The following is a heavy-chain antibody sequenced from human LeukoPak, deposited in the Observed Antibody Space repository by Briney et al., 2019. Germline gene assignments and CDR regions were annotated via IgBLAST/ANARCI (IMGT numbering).Heavy chain of an antibody. CDR3: ARDLTMVRGVTTRGFDP. CDR1: GGTLSSYA. J-gene: IGHJ5*02. V-gene: IGHV1-69*05. CDR2: IIPIFGTA. Sequence: GASVKVSCKASGGTLSSYAISWVRQAPGQGLEWMGRIIPIFGTANYAQKFQGRVTITTDESTSTAYMELSSLRSEDTAVYYCARDLTMVRGVTTRGFDPWGQGTLVTVSS. D-gene: IGHD3-10*01.